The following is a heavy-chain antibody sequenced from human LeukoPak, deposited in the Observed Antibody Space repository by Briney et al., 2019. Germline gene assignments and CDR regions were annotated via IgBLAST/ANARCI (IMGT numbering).Heavy chain of an antibody. V-gene: IGHV4-38-2*01. J-gene: IGHJ3*02. CDR3: ARHEHITMMVVAWAGAFDI. Sequence: SETLSLTCAVSGYSISSGYYWGWIRQPPGKGLEWIGSIYHSGSTYYNPSLRSRVTISVDTSKNQFSLKLSSVTAADTAVYYCARHEHITMMVVAWAGAFDIWGQGTMATVSS. CDR2: IYHSGST. CDR1: GYSISSGYY. D-gene: IGHD3-22*01.